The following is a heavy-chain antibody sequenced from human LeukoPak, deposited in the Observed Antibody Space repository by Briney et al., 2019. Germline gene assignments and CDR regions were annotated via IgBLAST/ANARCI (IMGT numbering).Heavy chain of an antibody. Sequence: SSETLSLTCTVSGGSISSGGYYWSWIRQHPGKGLERIGYIYYSGSTYYNPSLKSRVTISVDTSKNQFSLKLSSVTAADTAVYYCARCREGGSGSYTYLNNYNWFDPWGQGTLVSVSS. CDR1: GGSISSGGYY. J-gene: IGHJ5*02. D-gene: IGHD3-10*01. CDR3: ARCREGGSGSYTYLNNYNWFDP. CDR2: IYYSGST. V-gene: IGHV4-31*03.